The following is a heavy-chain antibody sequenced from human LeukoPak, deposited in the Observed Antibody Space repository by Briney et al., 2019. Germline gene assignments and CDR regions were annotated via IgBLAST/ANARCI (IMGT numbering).Heavy chain of an antibody. CDR2: IYYSGIT. D-gene: IGHD3-22*01. Sequence: SETLSLTCTVSGGSISSYYWSWIRQPPGKGLEWIGYIYYSGITDYNPSLKSRVTISVDTSKNQFSLNVSSVTAADTAVYYCARMDPYDGSGYYTSDFWGQGTLVTVSS. CDR3: ARMDPYDGSGYYTSDF. CDR1: GGSISSYY. J-gene: IGHJ4*02. V-gene: IGHV4-59*08.